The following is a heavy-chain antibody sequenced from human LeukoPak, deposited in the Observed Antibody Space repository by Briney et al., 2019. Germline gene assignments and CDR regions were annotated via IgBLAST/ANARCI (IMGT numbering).Heavy chain of an antibody. D-gene: IGHD3-16*01. CDR2: MNRDGSEK. Sequence: PGGSLRLSCAASGFTFSNYWMSWVRQAPGKGLEWVANMNRDGSEKYYVDSLKGRFTISRDNAKNSLYLRMNSLRDEDTAVYYCARDGGVIRFGGQDVWGQGTTVTVS. J-gene: IGHJ6*02. CDR1: GFTFSNYW. CDR3: ARDGGVIRFGGQDV. V-gene: IGHV3-7*01.